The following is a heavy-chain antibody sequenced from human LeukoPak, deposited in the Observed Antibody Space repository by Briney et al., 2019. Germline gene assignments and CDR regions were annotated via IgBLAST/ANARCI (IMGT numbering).Heavy chain of an antibody. CDR3: AGSTVTTDFHYYYYGMDV. D-gene: IGHD4-17*01. J-gene: IGHJ6*02. CDR2: ISGSGGST. Sequence: GGSLRLSCAASGFTFSSYAMSWVRQAPGKGLEWVSAISGSGGSTYYADSVKGRFTISRDNSKNTLYLQMNSLRAEDTAVYYCAGSTVTTDFHYYYYGMDVWGQGTTVTVSS. CDR1: GFTFSSYA. V-gene: IGHV3-23*01.